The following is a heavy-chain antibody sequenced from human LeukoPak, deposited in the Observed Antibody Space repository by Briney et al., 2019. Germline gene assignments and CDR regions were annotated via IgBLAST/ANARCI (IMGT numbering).Heavy chain of an antibody. CDR2: INPNSGGT. D-gene: IGHD2-2*01. V-gene: IGHV1-2*02. CDR1: GYTFTGYY. CDR3: AAFERECSSTSCYAEALFDP. Sequence: ASVKVSCKASGYTFTGYYMHWVRQAPGQGLEWMGWINPNSGGTNYAQKFQGRVTMTRDTSISTAYMELSRLRPDDTAVYYCAAFERECSSTSCYAEALFDPWGQGTLVTVSS. J-gene: IGHJ5*02.